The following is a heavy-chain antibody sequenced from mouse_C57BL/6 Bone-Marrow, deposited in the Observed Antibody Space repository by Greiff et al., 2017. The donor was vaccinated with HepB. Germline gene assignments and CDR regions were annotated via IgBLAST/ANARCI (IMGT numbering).Heavy chain of an antibody. CDR2: IDPSDSYT. Sequence: QVQLQQSGAELVRPGASVKLSCKASGYTFTSYWMHWVKQRPGQGLEWIGEIDPSDSYTNYNQKFKGKSTLTVDKSSSTAYMQLSSLTSEDSAVYYCARRGAAQTAWFAYWGQGTLVTVSA. CDR1: GYTFTSYW. V-gene: IGHV1-69*01. D-gene: IGHD3-2*02. CDR3: ARRGAAQTAWFAY. J-gene: IGHJ3*01.